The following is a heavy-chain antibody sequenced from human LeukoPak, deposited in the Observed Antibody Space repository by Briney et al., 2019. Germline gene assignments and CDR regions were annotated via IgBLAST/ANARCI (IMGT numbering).Heavy chain of an antibody. Sequence: TSETLSLTCTVSGDSISSGVYYWSWIRQPPGRGLEWIGYIYSSGSTYYNPSLKSRVTISVDTSKNQFSLKLSSVTAADTAVYFCASRSSDYGDPYYWGQGTLVTVSS. CDR1: GDSISSGVYY. CDR3: ASRSSDYGDPYY. CDR2: IYSSGST. J-gene: IGHJ4*02. V-gene: IGHV4-30-4*08. D-gene: IGHD4-17*01.